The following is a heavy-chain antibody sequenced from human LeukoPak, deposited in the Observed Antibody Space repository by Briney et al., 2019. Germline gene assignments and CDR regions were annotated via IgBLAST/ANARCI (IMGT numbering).Heavy chain of an antibody. CDR2: ISISSSYI. V-gene: IGHV3-21*01. J-gene: IGHJ4*02. CDR1: EFTFSSYG. Sequence: GGSLRLSCAASEFTFSSYGMNWVRQAPGKGLEWVSSISISSSYIYYADSVKGRFTISRDNAKNSLYLQMYSLRAEDTAVYYCARSDRGDYAQFDYWGQGALVTVSS. CDR3: ARSDRGDYAQFDY. D-gene: IGHD4-17*01.